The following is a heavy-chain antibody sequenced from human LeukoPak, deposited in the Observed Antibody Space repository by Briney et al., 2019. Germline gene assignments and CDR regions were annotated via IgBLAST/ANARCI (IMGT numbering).Heavy chain of an antibody. CDR2: MNPNSGNT. J-gene: IGHJ4*02. Sequence: ASVKVSCKASGYTFTSYDINWVRQATGQGLEWMGWMNPNSGNTGYAQKFQGRVTMTRNTSISTAYMELNSLRAEDTAVYYCARVSFGSQGDFDYWGQGTLVTVSS. CDR3: ARVSFGSQGDFDY. V-gene: IGHV1-8*01. D-gene: IGHD3-10*01. CDR1: GYTFTSYD.